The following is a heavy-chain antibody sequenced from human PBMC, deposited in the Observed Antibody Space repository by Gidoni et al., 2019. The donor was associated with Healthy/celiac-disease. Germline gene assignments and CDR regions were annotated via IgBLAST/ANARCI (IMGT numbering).Heavy chain of an antibody. CDR2: INPNSGGT. D-gene: IGHD6-13*01. CDR1: GYTFTGYY. V-gene: IGHV1-2*02. CDR3: ASLRPYSSSWHDAFDI. Sequence: QVQLVQSGAEVKKPGASVKVSCQASGYTFTGYYMHWVRQAPGQGLEWMGWINPNSGGTNYAQKFQGRVTMTRDTSISTAYMELSRLRSDDTAVYYCASLRPYSSSWHDAFDIWGQGTMVTVSS. J-gene: IGHJ3*02.